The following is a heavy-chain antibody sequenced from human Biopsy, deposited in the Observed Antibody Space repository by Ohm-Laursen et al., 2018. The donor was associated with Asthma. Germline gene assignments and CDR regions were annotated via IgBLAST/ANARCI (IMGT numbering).Heavy chain of an antibody. D-gene: IGHD6-13*01. CDR3: ARGQKSAGDRWFDP. CDR1: GYTFISCH. CDR2: INPNSGGT. V-gene: IGHV1-2*06. Sequence: SSVKVSCKASGYTFISCHIHWMRQAPGQGLEWMGRINPNSGGTNYAQKFQGRVTMTRDTSISTAYMEVSRLRSDDTAVYYCARGQKSAGDRWFDPWGQGTLVTVSS. J-gene: IGHJ5*02.